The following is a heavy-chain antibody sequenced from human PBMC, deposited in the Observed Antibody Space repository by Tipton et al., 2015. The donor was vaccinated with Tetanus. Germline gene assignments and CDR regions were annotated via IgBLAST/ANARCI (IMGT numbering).Heavy chain of an antibody. V-gene: IGHV4-59*01. CDR3: ARRGIDSSGYSLWYFDL. D-gene: IGHD3-22*01. J-gene: IGHJ2*01. CDR1: GGSMSGYY. CDR2: IYYSGST. Sequence: TLSLTCNVSGGSMSGYYWSWIRQAPGKGLEWIGYIYYSGSTKYNPSLKSRVTTSIDTSKKQFALKLSSVTAADTAVYYCARRGIDSSGYSLWYFDLWGRGTLVTVSS.